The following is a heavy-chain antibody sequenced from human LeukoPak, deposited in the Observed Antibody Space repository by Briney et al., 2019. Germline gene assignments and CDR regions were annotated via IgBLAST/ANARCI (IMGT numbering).Heavy chain of an antibody. J-gene: IGHJ4*02. CDR1: GGSFSGYY. V-gene: IGHV4-34*01. Sequence: SETLSLTCAVYGGSFSGYYWSWIRQPPGKGLEWIGEINHSGSTNYNPSLKSRVTISVDTSKNQFSLKLSSVTAADTAVYFCARGPPTDYYESSGFYYVFDYWGQGTLVTVSS. CDR3: ARGPPTDYYESSGFYYVFDY. CDR2: INHSGST. D-gene: IGHD3-22*01.